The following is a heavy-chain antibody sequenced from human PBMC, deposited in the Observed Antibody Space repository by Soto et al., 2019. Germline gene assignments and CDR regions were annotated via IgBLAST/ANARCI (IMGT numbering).Heavy chain of an antibody. Sequence: GASVKVSCKASGYTFTGYYMHWVRQAPGQGLEWMGWINPNSGGTNYAQKFQGWVTMTRDTSISTAYMELSRLRSDDTAVYYCARQSSTREVDDFDIWGQGTMVTVSS. J-gene: IGHJ3*02. V-gene: IGHV1-2*04. D-gene: IGHD2-2*01. CDR2: INPNSGGT. CDR3: ARQSSTREVDDFDI. CDR1: GYTFTGYY.